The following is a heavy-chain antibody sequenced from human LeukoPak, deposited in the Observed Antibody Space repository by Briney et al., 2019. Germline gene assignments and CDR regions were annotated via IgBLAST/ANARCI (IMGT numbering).Heavy chain of an antibody. Sequence: PGGSLRLSCAASGFTLSSYAMHWVRQAPGKGLEWVAVISYDGSNKYYADSVKGRFTISRDNSKNTLYLQMNSLRAEDTAVYYCATRIAAAFDYWGQGTLVTVSS. V-gene: IGHV3-30-3*01. CDR1: GFTLSSYA. CDR2: ISYDGSNK. J-gene: IGHJ4*02. D-gene: IGHD6-13*01. CDR3: ATRIAAAFDY.